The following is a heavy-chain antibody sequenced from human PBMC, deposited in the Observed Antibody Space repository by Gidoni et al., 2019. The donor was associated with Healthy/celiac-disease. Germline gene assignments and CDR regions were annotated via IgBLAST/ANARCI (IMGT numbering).Heavy chain of an antibody. CDR1: GYTFTSPG. Sequence: QLQPVQSGAEAKKPGASVKVSCKASGYTFTSPGISWVRQSPGQGLVWMGWTSAYNGNTSYAQRLQGRVTMTTDTSTSTAYMELRGLRSDDTAVYYCARANRISLYYDSSDNWFDPWGQGTLVTVSS. D-gene: IGHD3-22*01. V-gene: IGHV1-18*04. CDR3: ARANRISLYYDSSDNWFDP. J-gene: IGHJ5*02. CDR2: TSAYNGNT.